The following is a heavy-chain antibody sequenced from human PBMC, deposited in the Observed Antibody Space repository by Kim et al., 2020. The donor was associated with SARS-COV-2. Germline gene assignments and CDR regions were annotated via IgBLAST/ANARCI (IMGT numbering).Heavy chain of an antibody. V-gene: IGHV1-24*01. CDR1: GYTLTELS. CDR3: ATFPVYSSSWTFDY. Sequence: ASVKVSCKVSGYTLTELSMHWVRQAPGKGLEWMGGFDPEDGETIYAQKFQGRVTMTEDTSTDTAYMELSSLRSEDTAVYYCATFPVYSSSWTFDYWGQGTLVTVSS. J-gene: IGHJ4*02. CDR2: FDPEDGET. D-gene: IGHD6-13*01.